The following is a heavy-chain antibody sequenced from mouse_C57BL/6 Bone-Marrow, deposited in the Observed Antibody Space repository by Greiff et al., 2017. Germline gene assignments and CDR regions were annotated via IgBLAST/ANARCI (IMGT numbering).Heavy chain of an antibody. CDR2: LWRGGST. J-gene: IGHJ4*01. CDR1: GFSLTSYG. D-gene: IGHD2-1*01. V-gene: IGHV2-5*01. Sequence: VKLMESGPGLVQPSQSLSITCTVSGFSLTSYGVHWVRQSPGKGLEWLGVLWRGGSTDYNAAFMSRLSITKDNSKSQVFFKMNSLQADDTAIYXCANIYYGNYGNAMDYWGQGTSVTVSS. CDR3: ANIYYGNYGNAMDY.